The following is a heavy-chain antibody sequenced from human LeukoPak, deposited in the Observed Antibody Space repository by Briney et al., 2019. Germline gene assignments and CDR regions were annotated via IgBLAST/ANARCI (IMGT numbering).Heavy chain of an antibody. V-gene: IGHV3-30*03. CDR1: GFTFSSYG. CDR3: ARGKGGQWLGTVGYYYGMDV. Sequence: GGSLRLSCAASGFTFSSYGMHWVRQAPGKGLEWVAVISYDGSNKYYADSVKGRFTISRDNSKNTLYLQMNSLRAEDTAVYYCARGKGGQWLGTVGYYYGMDVWGQGTTVTVSS. CDR2: ISYDGSNK. J-gene: IGHJ6*02. D-gene: IGHD6-19*01.